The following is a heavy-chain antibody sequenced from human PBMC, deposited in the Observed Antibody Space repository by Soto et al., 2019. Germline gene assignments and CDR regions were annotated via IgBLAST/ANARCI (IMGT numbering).Heavy chain of an antibody. V-gene: IGHV4-59*01. CDR2: IYYSGST. CDR3: ARCRESVPLRFLEWPQPYYYGMDV. Sequence: SETLSLTCTVSGGSISSYYWSWIRQPPGKGLEWIGYIYYSGSTNYNPSLKSRVTISVDTSKNQFSLKLSSVTAADTAVYYCARCRESVPLRFLEWPQPYYYGMDVWGQGTTVTVSS. J-gene: IGHJ6*02. CDR1: GGSISSYY. D-gene: IGHD3-3*01.